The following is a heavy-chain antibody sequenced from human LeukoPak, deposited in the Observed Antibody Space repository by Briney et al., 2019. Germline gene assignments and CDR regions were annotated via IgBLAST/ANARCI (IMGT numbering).Heavy chain of an antibody. D-gene: IGHD1-26*01. CDR2: ISTYNGNT. Sequence: GASVKVSCKASGYTFISYGISWVRQAPGQGLEWMGWISTYNGNTNYAQKLQDRVTMTTDTSTSTAYMELRSLRSDDTAVHYCARCLGVGAWGNYFDYWGQGTLVTVSS. CDR1: GYTFISYG. J-gene: IGHJ4*02. V-gene: IGHV1-18*01. CDR3: ARCLGVGAWGNYFDY.